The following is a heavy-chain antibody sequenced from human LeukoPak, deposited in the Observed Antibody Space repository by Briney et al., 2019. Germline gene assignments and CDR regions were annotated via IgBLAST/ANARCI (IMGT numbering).Heavy chain of an antibody. Sequence: SETLSLTCTVSGGSISSYYWSWIRQPPGKGLEWIGYIYYSGSTNYNPSLKSRVTISVDTSKDQFSLKLSSVTAADTAVYYCARVAATYYYYMDVWGKGTTVTVSS. CDR3: ARVAATYYYYMDV. D-gene: IGHD2-15*01. V-gene: IGHV4-59*01. CDR1: GGSISSYY. J-gene: IGHJ6*03. CDR2: IYYSGST.